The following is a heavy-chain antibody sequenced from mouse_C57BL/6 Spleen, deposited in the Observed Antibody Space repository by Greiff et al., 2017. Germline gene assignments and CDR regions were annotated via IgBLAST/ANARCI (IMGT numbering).Heavy chain of an antibody. V-gene: IGHV5-6*02. CDR2: ISSGGSYT. CDR3: GRRAGTGYYYAMDY. Sequence: DVHLVESGGDLVQPGGSLKLSCAASGFTFSSYGMSWVRQTPDKRLEWVATISSGGSYTNYPDSVTGRFTISRDNAKNTLYLQMSSLKSEDTAMYYCGRRAGTGYYYAMDYWGQGTSVTVSS. J-gene: IGHJ4*01. CDR1: GFTFSSYG. D-gene: IGHD4-1*01.